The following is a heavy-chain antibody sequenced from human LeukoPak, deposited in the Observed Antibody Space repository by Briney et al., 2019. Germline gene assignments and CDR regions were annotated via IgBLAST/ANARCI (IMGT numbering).Heavy chain of an antibody. Sequence: SETLSLTCTVSGDSISNYYWSWIRKTLRKGLEWIGHIHTSGRTYYNRSLKSRVTISVYTSKNQFSLKLSSVTAADTAVYYCAMGYYDTSAYSNPFDFGGQGTLVTVSS. D-gene: IGHD3-22*01. J-gene: IGHJ4*02. CDR2: IHTSGRT. CDR1: GDSISNYY. CDR3: AMGYYDTSAYSNPFDF. V-gene: IGHV4-4*09.